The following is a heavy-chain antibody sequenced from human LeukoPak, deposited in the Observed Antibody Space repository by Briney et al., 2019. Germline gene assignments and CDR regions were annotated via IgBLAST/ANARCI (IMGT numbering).Heavy chain of an antibody. CDR3: ARILNYYGSGSPYWFDP. D-gene: IGHD3-10*01. V-gene: IGHV4-59*01. CDR2: IYYSGST. Sequence: SETLSLTCTVSGGPISSYYWSWIRQPPGKGLEWIGYIYYSGSTNYNPSLKSRVTISVDTSKNQFSLKLSSVTAADTAVYYCARILNYYGSGSPYWFDPWGQGALVTVSS. CDR1: GGPISSYY. J-gene: IGHJ5*02.